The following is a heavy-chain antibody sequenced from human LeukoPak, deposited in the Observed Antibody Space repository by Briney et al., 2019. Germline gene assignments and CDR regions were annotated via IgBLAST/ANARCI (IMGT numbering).Heavy chain of an antibody. CDR1: GGSISSYY. V-gene: IGHV4-4*07. CDR3: ARDVGGYNYGYSLDY. Sequence: SETLSLTCTVSGGSISSYYWNWVRQPAGKGLEWIGRIYTSASTSYNSSLKSRVTMSVDTSKNQFSLKLSSVTAADTAVYYCARDVGGYNYGYSLDYWGQGTLVSVSS. D-gene: IGHD5-18*01. CDR2: IYTSAST. J-gene: IGHJ4*02.